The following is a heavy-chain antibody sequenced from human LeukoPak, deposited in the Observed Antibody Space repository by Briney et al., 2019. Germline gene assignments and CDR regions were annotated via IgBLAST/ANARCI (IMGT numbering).Heavy chain of an antibody. CDR2: ISAYNGNT. D-gene: IGHD3-3*01. J-gene: IGHJ4*02. Sequence: ASVKVSCKASGYTFTSYGISWVRQAPGQGLEWMGWISAYNGNTNYAQKLQGRVTMTEDTSTDTAYMELSSLRSEDTAVYYCATLTLSGSKIDYWGQGTLVTVSS. CDR1: GYTFTSYG. V-gene: IGHV1-18*01. CDR3: ATLTLSGSKIDY.